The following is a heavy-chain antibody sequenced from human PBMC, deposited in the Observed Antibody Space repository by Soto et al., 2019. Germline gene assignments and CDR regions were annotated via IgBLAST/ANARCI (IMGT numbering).Heavy chain of an antibody. Sequence: PSETLSLTCAVYGGSFSGYYWSWIRQPPGKGLEWIGEINHSGSTNYSPSLKSRVTISVDTSKNQFSLKLSSVTAADTAVYYCARALRYCSSTSCYIWGYYGMDVWGQGTTVTVSS. D-gene: IGHD2-2*02. CDR1: GGSFSGYY. CDR3: ARALRYCSSTSCYIWGYYGMDV. CDR2: INHSGST. J-gene: IGHJ6*02. V-gene: IGHV4-34*01.